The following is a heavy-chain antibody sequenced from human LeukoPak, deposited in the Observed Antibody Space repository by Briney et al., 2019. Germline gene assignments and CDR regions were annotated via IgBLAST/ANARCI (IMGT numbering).Heavy chain of an antibody. J-gene: IGHJ6*03. CDR2: IKQDGSEK. CDR1: GLSFSTSW. V-gene: IGHV3-7*01. D-gene: IGHD1-7*01. CDR3: ARTGITGTTSFGCYYMDV. Sequence: PGGSLRLSCAASGLSFSTSWMNWVRQAPGKGLEWVANIKQDGSEKYYVDSVKGRFTISRDNAKNSLYLQMNSLRAEDTAVYYCARTGITGTTSFGCYYMDVWGKGTTVTVSS.